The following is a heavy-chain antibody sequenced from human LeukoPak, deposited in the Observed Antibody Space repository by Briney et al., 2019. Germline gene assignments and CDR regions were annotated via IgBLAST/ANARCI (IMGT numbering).Heavy chain of an antibody. D-gene: IGHD2-8*01. J-gene: IGHJ4*02. CDR2: IYYSGSI. CDR1: GGSISSYY. V-gene: IGHV4-59*01. Sequence: SETLSLTCTVSGGSISSYYWSWIRQPPGKGLEWIGYIYYSGSINYNPSLKSRVTISVDTSKNQFSLKLSSVTAADTAVYYCARGTSPGRSDYWGQGTLVTVSS. CDR3: ARGTSPGRSDY.